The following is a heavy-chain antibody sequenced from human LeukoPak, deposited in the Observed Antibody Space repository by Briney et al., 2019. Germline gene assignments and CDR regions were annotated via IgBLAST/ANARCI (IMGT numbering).Heavy chain of an antibody. CDR2: ISSSGRTI. V-gene: IGHV3-48*03. CDR3: ARNTPEDAFDV. Sequence: PGGSLRLSCAASGFSFSTYEVNWVRQAPGKGLEWVSYISSSGRTIYYADSVKGRFTISRDNAKNSLYLQMNSLRAEDTAVYYCARNTPEDAFDVWGQGTMVTVSS. J-gene: IGHJ3*01. CDR1: GFSFSTYE.